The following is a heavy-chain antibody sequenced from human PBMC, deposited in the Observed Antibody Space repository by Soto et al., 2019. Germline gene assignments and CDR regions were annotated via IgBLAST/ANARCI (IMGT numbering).Heavy chain of an antibody. CDR2: MNPNSGNT. Sequence: ASVKVSCKASGYTFTSYDINWVRQATGQGLEWMGWMNPNSGNTGYAQKFQGRVTMTRNTSISTAYMELSSLRSEDTAVYYCARGPMGGLWSGLHYYYMDVWGKGTTVTVSS. V-gene: IGHV1-8*01. D-gene: IGHD3-3*01. CDR3: ARGPMGGLWSGLHYYYMDV. J-gene: IGHJ6*03. CDR1: GYTFTSYD.